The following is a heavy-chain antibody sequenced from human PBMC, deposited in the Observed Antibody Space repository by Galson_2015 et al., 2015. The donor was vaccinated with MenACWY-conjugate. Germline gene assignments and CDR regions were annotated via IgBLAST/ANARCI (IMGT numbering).Heavy chain of an antibody. J-gene: IGHJ3*02. CDR3: ARHAVTGTAYAAFAI. CDR1: GDSISSSNYY. V-gene: IGHV4-39*01. CDR2: IYYSGNT. Sequence: ETLSLTCTVSGDSISSSNYYWGWIRQPPGKGLEWIGSIYYSGNTDYNPSLKSRVTLSVDTSENHFSLKLSSVTAVDTALYYCARHAVTGTAYAAFAIWGQGTMVTVSS. D-gene: IGHD1-7*01.